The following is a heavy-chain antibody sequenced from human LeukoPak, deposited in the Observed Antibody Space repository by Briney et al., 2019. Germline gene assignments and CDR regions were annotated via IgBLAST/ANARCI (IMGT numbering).Heavy chain of an antibody. J-gene: IGHJ4*02. CDR2: FYHGGST. Sequence: SETLSLTCTVSGYSTSTGYYWDWIRQPPGKGLEWIGTFYHGGSTYYNPSLKSRVTISVDTSKNQFSLKLRSVTAADTAVYYCARDRMGTVMVPIDYWGQGTLVTVSS. V-gene: IGHV4-38-2*02. CDR3: ARDRMGTVMVPIDY. CDR1: GYSTSTGYY. D-gene: IGHD5-18*01.